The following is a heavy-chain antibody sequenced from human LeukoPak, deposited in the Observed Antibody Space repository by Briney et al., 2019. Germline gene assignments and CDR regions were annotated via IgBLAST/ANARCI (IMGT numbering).Heavy chain of an antibody. CDR1: GGSISSGSYY. CDR3: ARAGPFGNWFDP. V-gene: IGHV4-61*02. CDR2: IYTSGST. J-gene: IGHJ5*02. D-gene: IGHD3-10*01. Sequence: SETLSLTCTVSGGSISSGSYYWSWIRQPAGKGLEWIGRIYTSGSTNYNPSLKSRVTISVDTSKNQFSLKLSSVTAADTAVYYCARAGPFGNWFDPWGQGTLVTVSS.